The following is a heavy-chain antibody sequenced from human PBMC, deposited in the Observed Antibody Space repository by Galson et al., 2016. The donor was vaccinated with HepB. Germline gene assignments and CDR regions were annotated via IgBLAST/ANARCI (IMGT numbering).Heavy chain of an antibody. Sequence: SVKVSCKASGYTFTGYYMHWVRQAPGQGLEWMGWINPNSGGTNYAQKFQGWVTMTRDTAISTAYMELGRLRSDGTAVYYWARGNRHWFDPWGQGTLVTVPS. D-gene: IGHD2/OR15-2a*01. CDR1: GYTFTGYY. CDR3: ARGNRHWFDP. J-gene: IGHJ5*02. V-gene: IGHV1-2*04. CDR2: INPNSGGT.